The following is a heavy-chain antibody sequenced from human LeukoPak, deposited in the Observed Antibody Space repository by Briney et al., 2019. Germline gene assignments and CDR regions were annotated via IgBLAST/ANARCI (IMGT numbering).Heavy chain of an antibody. CDR3: ARITMGATSANFYYYFLDA. Sequence: GGSLRLSCAASGFTFSGYTLHWVRQAPGKGLEYVSAIISHGGSTRYADSVKGRFTVSRDNSKNTLYLQMDSLRAEDMAVYYCARITMGATSANFYYYFLDAWGKGTTVTVSS. J-gene: IGHJ6*03. CDR1: GFTFSGYT. CDR2: IISHGGST. D-gene: IGHD3-3*01. V-gene: IGHV3-64*02.